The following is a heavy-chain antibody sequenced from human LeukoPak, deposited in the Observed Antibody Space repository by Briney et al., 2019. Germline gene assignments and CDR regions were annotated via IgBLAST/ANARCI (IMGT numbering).Heavy chain of an antibody. Sequence: GGSLSLSCTASGFPLSNYGMHWVRQAPGKGLELVALMWADGSKTSYANSVKGRFTISRDISRNTLYLQMNSLRAEDTALYYCARDADTSAFYWYFDLWGRGTLVTVSS. CDR3: ARDADTSAFYWYFDL. CDR2: MWADGSKT. J-gene: IGHJ2*01. CDR1: GFPLSNYG. D-gene: IGHD1-26*01. V-gene: IGHV3-33*01.